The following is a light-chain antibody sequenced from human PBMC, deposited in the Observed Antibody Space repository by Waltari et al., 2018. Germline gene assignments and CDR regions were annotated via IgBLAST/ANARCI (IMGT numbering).Light chain of an antibody. Sequence: ELVLTQSPATLSLSPGDRATLSCRASQSVGSYSAWYKQKPAQAPSLLIYDASNRATGIPARFSGSGSGTDFTLTISSLEFEDSAVYFCHQRHSWPITFGQGTRLEIK. CDR1: QSVGSY. J-gene: IGKJ5*01. CDR2: DAS. V-gene: IGKV3-11*01. CDR3: HQRHSWPIT.